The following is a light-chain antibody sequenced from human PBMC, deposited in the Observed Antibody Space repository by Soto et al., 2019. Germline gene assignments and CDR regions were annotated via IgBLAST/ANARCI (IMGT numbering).Light chain of an antibody. CDR2: DAS. Sequence: ELVLTQSPATLSLSPGERATLSCSASQSVSSYLAWYQQKPGQAPRLLIYDASNRATGIPARFSGSGSGTDFTLTISSLEPEDIAVYYCQQRSDWPLTFGGGTKVDIK. CDR1: QSVSSY. J-gene: IGKJ4*01. V-gene: IGKV3-11*01. CDR3: QQRSDWPLT.